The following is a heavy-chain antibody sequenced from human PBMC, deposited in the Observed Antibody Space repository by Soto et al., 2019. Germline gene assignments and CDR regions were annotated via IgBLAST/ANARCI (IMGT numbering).Heavy chain of an antibody. Sequence: GGSLRLSCAASGFTFSSYAMSWVRQAPGKGLEWVSAISGSGGSTYYADSVKGRFTISRDNSKNTLYLQMNSLRAEDTAVYYCAEPRGYSGYPAGYWGQGTLVTVSS. D-gene: IGHD5-12*01. V-gene: IGHV3-23*01. CDR3: AEPRGYSGYPAGY. J-gene: IGHJ4*02. CDR1: GFTFSSYA. CDR2: ISGSGGST.